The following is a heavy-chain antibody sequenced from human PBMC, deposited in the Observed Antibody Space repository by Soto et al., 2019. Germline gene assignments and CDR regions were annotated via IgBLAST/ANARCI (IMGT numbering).Heavy chain of an antibody. V-gene: IGHV4-31*03. D-gene: IGHD2-15*01. Sequence: QVQLQESGPGLVKPSQTLSLTCTVSGGSISSGGYYWSRIRQHPGKGLEWIGYIYYSGSIYYNPSLKSRVTISVDTSKNQFSLKLSSVTAADTAVYYCARVYCSGGSCYEFDYWGQGTLVTVSS. CDR2: IYYSGSI. CDR3: ARVYCSGGSCYEFDY. J-gene: IGHJ4*02. CDR1: GGSISSGGYY.